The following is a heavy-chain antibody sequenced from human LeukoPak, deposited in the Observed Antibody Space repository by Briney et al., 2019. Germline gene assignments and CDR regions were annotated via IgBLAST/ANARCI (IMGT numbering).Heavy chain of an antibody. J-gene: IGHJ3*02. CDR2: INPNSGGT. CDR1: GYTFTGYY. CDR3: ARASGVVPHDAFDI. D-gene: IGHD2-15*01. V-gene: IGHV1-2*02. Sequence: ASLKVSCKASGYTFTGYYMHWVRQAPGQGLEWMGWINPNSGGTNYAQKFQGRVTMTRDTSISTAYMELSRLRSDDTAVYYCARASGVVPHDAFDIWGQGTMVTVSS.